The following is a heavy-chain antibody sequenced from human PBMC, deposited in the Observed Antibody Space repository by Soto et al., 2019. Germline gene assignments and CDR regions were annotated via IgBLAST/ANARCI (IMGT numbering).Heavy chain of an antibody. CDR2: IKSKTDGGTT. Sequence: GGSPGLSCAASGVTFSNAGVSWVRQNPGKGLEWVGRIKSKTDGGTTDYAAPVKGRFTISRDDSKNTLYLQMNSLKTEDTAVYYCTTVDPDIVVVVAATREGAFDIWGQGTMVTVSS. CDR3: TTVDPDIVVVVAATREGAFDI. D-gene: IGHD2-15*01. CDR1: GVTFSNAG. V-gene: IGHV3-15*01. J-gene: IGHJ3*02.